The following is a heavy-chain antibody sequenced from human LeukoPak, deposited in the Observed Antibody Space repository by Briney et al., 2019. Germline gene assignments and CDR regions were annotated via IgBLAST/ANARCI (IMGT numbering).Heavy chain of an antibody. J-gene: IGHJ3*02. Sequence: RPSETLSLXCTVSGGSISSSSYYWGWIRQPPGKGLEWIGSIYYSGSTYYNPSLKSRVTISVDTSKNQFSLKLSSVTAADTAVYYCARTFKSYYYDSSGYLDAFDIWGQGTMVTVSS. V-gene: IGHV4-39*01. CDR2: IYYSGST. CDR1: GGSISSSSYY. CDR3: ARTFKSYYYDSSGYLDAFDI. D-gene: IGHD3-22*01.